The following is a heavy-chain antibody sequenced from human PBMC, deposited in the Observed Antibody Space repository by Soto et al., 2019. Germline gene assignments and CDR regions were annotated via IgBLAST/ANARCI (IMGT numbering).Heavy chain of an antibody. CDR1: GGTFSSYA. V-gene: IGHV1-69*12. CDR3: ARGGRGDYRTPWYFDL. J-gene: IGHJ2*01. D-gene: IGHD4-17*01. CDR2: IIPIFGTA. Sequence: QVQLVQSGAEVKKPGSSVKVSCKASGGTFSSYAISWVRQAPGQGLEWMGGIIPIFGTANYAQKFQARVTITADESTSTAYMELSSLRSEDTAVYYCARGGRGDYRTPWYFDLWGRGTLVTVSS.